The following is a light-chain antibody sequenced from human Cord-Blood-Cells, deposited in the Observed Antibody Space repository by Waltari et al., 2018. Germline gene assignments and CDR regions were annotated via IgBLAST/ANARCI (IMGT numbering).Light chain of an antibody. J-gene: IGLJ3*02. CDR2: GNS. V-gene: IGLV1-40*01. Sequence: QSVLTQPPSVSGAPGQRVTISCTGSSSNTGAGHDLHRYQQLPGTAPKLLIYGNSNRPSGVPDRFSGSKSGTSASLAITGLQAEDEADYYCQSYDSSLSGSRVFGGGTKLTVL. CDR3: QSYDSSLSGSRV. CDR1: SSNTGAGHD.